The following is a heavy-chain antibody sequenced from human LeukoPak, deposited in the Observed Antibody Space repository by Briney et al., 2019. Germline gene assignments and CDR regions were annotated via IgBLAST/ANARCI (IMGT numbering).Heavy chain of an antibody. D-gene: IGHD5-18*01. CDR3: AKDSGGYTYVFDY. V-gene: IGHV3-30*18. CDR1: GFTFSSHG. J-gene: IGHJ4*02. CDR2: ISYDGSNK. Sequence: GGSLRLSCAASGFTFSSHGMHWVRQAPGKGLEGVAVISYDGSNKYYGDSVKGRFTISRDNSKNTLYLQMNSLRAEDTAVYYCAKDSGGYTYVFDYWGQGTLVTVSS.